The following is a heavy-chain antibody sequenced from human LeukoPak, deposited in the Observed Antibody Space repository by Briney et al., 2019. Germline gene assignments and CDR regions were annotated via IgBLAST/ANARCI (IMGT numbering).Heavy chain of an antibody. CDR1: GFIFSSYW. CDR2: IKQDGSEK. CDR3: ARDFEDSDYYYYYMDV. D-gene: IGHD2-15*01. Sequence: GGSLRLSCAASGFIFSSYWMSWVRQAPGKGLEWVANIKQDGSEKYYVDSVKGRFTISRDNAKNSLYLQMNSLRAEDTAVYYCARDFEDSDYYYYYMDVWGKGTTVTVSS. J-gene: IGHJ6*03. V-gene: IGHV3-7*01.